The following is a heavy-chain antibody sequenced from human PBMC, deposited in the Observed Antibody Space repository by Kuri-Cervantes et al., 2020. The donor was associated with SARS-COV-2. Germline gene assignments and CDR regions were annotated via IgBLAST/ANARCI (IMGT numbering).Heavy chain of an antibody. CDR1: GGSISSYY. D-gene: IGHD6-25*01. V-gene: IGHV4-4*07. CDR3: ARTGSSGWPGSHWFDP. CDR2: IHVNGRT. Sequence: SETLSLTCTVYGGSISSYYWSWIRQPAGKGLEWIGRIHVNGRTNYNPSLKSRVTMSVDASKNHFSLKLRSVTAADTAVYYCARTGSSGWPGSHWFDPWGQGTLVTGSS. J-gene: IGHJ5*02.